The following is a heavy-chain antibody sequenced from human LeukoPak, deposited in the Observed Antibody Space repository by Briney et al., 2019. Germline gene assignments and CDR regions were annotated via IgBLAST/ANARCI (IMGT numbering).Heavy chain of an antibody. Sequence: GGSLRLSCAASEFAFSSYGMHWVRQAPGKGLEWVAFIRYDGSDEYYTDSVKGRFTISRDNSKNTLYLQMNSLRAEDTAVYYCAKDPSLGIGYYFDYWGQGTLVTVSS. CDR2: IRYDGSDE. V-gene: IGHV3-30*02. CDR1: EFAFSSYG. CDR3: AKDPSLGIGYYFDY. D-gene: IGHD7-27*01. J-gene: IGHJ4*02.